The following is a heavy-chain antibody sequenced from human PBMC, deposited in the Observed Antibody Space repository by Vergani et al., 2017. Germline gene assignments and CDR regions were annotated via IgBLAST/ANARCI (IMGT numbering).Heavy chain of an antibody. Sequence: VQLVESGGGLVQPGGSLRLSCTASGFTFSNYWMQWVRQAPGKGLMWVSRINSDGGSTSYADSVKGRFTISRDNAKNTLYLQRDSRRAEDTAVYYCARDGWELLDYFYYMDVWGKGTTVTVSS. V-gene: IGHV3-74*01. CDR2: INSDGGST. CDR1: GFTFSNYW. D-gene: IGHD1-26*01. J-gene: IGHJ6*03. CDR3: ARDGWELLDYFYYMDV.